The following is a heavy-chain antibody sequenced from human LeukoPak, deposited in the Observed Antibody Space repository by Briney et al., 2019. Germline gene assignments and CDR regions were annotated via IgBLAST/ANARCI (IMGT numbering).Heavy chain of an antibody. CDR2: IIPIFGTA. D-gene: IGHD5-24*01. CDR1: GGTCSSYA. V-gene: IGHV1-69*13. Sequence: SVKISCKASGGTCSSYAISWVRHAPGHGLEWMAGIIPIFGTANYAQKFQGRVTITADESTSTAYMELSSLRSKDTAVYYCAREGDGYDYPPINLDYWGQGNLVTVSS. CDR3: AREGDGYDYPPINLDY. J-gene: IGHJ4*02.